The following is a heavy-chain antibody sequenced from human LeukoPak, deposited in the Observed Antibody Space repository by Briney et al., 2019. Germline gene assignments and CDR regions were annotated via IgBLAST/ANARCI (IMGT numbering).Heavy chain of an antibody. CDR1: GGTFSSYA. J-gene: IGHJ5*02. Sequence: SVKVSCKASGGTFSSYAISWVRQAPGQGLEWMGGIIPIFGTANYAQKFQGRVTITADESTSTAYMELSSLRSEDTAVYYCAKGPANIWFNWFDPWGQGTLVTVSS. CDR2: IIPIFGTA. V-gene: IGHV1-69*01. CDR3: AKGPANIWFNWFDP. D-gene: IGHD3-10*01.